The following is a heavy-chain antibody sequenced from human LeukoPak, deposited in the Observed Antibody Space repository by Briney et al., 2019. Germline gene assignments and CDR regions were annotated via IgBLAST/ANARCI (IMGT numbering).Heavy chain of an antibody. J-gene: IGHJ4*02. CDR1: GGSISSSNW. D-gene: IGHD2-15*01. V-gene: IGHV4-4*02. Sequence: SETLSLTCAVSGGSISSSNWWSWVRQPPGKGLEWIGEIYHSGSTNYNPSLKSRVTISVDTSKNKFSLKLSSVTAADTAVYYCARVHCSGGSCYSDYWGQGTLVTVSS. CDR2: IYHSGST. CDR3: ARVHCSGGSCYSDY.